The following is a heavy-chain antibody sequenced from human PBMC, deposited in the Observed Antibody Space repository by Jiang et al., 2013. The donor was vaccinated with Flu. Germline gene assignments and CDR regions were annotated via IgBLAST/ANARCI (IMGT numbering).Heavy chain of an antibody. V-gene: IGHV5-51*03. CDR2: IYPRDSRT. CDR3: ARLSRTLLSKWFDP. CDR1: GYIFVNSW. J-gene: IGHJ5*02. D-gene: IGHD1-26*01. Sequence: GAEVKKPGESLRISCKDAGYIFVNSWIAWVRQMPGKGLEWMGIIYPRDSRTRYSPSFQGQVTISADKSINTAYLQWSSLKASDTAMYYCARLSRTLLSKWFDPWGQGTPVTVSS.